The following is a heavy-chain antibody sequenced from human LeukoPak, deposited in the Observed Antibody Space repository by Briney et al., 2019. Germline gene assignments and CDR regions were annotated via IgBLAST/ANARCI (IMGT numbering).Heavy chain of an antibody. D-gene: IGHD3-9*01. J-gene: IGHJ4*02. CDR3: AKDLRYFDWLLAFGYDY. Sequence: GGSLRLSCAASGFTFSSYGMHWVRQAPGKGLEWVAVISYDGSNKYYADSVRGRFTISRDNSKNTLYLQMNSLRAEDTAVYYCAKDLRYFDWLLAFGYDYWGQGTLVTVSS. CDR2: ISYDGSNK. CDR1: GFTFSSYG. V-gene: IGHV3-30*18.